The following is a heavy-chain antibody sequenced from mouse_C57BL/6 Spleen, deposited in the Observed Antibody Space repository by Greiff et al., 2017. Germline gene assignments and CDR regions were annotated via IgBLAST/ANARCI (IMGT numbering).Heavy chain of an antibody. Sequence: EVKLMESGGDLVKPGGSLKLSCAASGFTFSSYGMSWVRQTPDKRLEWVATISSGGSYTYYPDSVKGRFPISRDNAKNTLYLQMSSLKSEDTAMYYCARRYGSNYFDYWGQGTTLTVSS. CDR1: GFTFSSYG. J-gene: IGHJ2*01. D-gene: IGHD1-1*01. V-gene: IGHV5-6*02. CDR2: ISSGGSYT. CDR3: ARRYGSNYFDY.